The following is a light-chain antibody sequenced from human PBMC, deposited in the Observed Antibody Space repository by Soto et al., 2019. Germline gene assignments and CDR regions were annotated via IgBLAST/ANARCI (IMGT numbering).Light chain of an antibody. J-gene: IGKJ3*01. V-gene: IGKV3-15*01. Sequence: EIVLTQSPGTLSLSPGERATLSCMAIQSVNRGYLAWYQQKPGQAPRLLIYGASTRATGIPARFSGSGSGTEFTLTISSLQSEDFAVYYCHQYNNWPSHITFGPGTKVGIK. CDR1: QSVNRGY. CDR2: GAS. CDR3: HQYNNWPSHIT.